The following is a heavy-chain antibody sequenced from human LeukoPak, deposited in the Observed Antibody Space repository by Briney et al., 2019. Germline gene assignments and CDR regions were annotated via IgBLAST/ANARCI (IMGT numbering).Heavy chain of an antibody. Sequence: PGRSLRLSCAASGFTVSSYSMNWVRQAPGKGLEWGSSISSSSRYIYYAASVKGRFTISRDNAKDSLDLQMNSLRAQRTAVYYCARDRELLGFDYWGQGTLVTVPS. D-gene: IGHD1-26*01. V-gene: IGHV3-21*01. CDR3: ARDRELLGFDY. CDR2: ISSSSRYI. J-gene: IGHJ4*02. CDR1: GFTVSSYS.